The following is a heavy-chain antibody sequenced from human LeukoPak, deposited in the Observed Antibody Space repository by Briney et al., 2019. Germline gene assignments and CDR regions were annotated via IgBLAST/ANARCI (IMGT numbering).Heavy chain of an antibody. V-gene: IGHV3-11*04. D-gene: IGHD6-19*01. CDR1: GFTFSDYY. CDR2: ISPSGTTI. Sequence: PGGSLRLSCAASGFTFSDYYMSWIRQAPGKGLEWVSYISPSGTTIYYADSVTGRFTISRDNAKNSVYLHMDSPRVEDTAVYYCAREGPGIAVAVPDYWGQGALVTVSS. CDR3: AREGPGIAVAVPDY. J-gene: IGHJ4*02.